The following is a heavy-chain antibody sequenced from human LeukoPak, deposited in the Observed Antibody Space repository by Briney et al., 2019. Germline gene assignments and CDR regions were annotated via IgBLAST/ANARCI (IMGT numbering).Heavy chain of an antibody. D-gene: IGHD6-13*01. CDR1: GFTFSSYW. CDR2: IKQDGSEK. Sequence: PGGSLRLSCAASGFTFSSYWMSWVRQAPGKGLEWVANIKQDGSEKYYVDSVKGRFTISRDNAKNSLYLQMNSLRAEDTAVYYCASHDSSFVMDYWGQGALVTVSS. CDR3: ASHDSSFVMDY. J-gene: IGHJ4*02. V-gene: IGHV3-7*01.